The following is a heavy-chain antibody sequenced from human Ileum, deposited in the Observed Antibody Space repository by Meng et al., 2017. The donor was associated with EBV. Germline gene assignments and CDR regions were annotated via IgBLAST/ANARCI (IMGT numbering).Heavy chain of an antibody. Sequence: QVEVHQWGQGLGKSSETLSLTCAVDGGSFSGYYWTWIRQAPGRGLEWIGESNYAGSTNYNPSLKSRVTISVDTSKKQFSLNLTSVTAADTAVYYCARVMRRVNYNSGWYAKFWGQGNLVTVSS. CDR3: ARVMRRVNYNSGWYAKF. J-gene: IGHJ4*02. CDR2: SNYAGST. V-gene: IGHV4-34*01. CDR1: GGSFSGYY. D-gene: IGHD6-19*01.